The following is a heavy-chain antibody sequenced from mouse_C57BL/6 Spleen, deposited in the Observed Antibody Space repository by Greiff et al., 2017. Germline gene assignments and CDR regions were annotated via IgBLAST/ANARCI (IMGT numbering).Heavy chain of an antibody. CDR2: INPNNGGT. CDR1: GYTFTDYY. CDR3: ARRERGNRSAY. J-gene: IGHJ3*01. V-gene: IGHV1-26*01. Sequence: EVQLQQSGPELVKPGASVKISCKASGYTFTDYYMSWVKQSHGKSLEWIGDINPNNGGTSYNQQFKGQATLTVDKSSSTASMELRSLTSEDSAVYYCARRERGNRSAYWGQGTLVTVSA.